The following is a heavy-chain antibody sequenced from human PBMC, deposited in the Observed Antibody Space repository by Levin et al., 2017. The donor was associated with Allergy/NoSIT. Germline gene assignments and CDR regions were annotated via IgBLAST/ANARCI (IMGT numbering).Heavy chain of an antibody. CDR2: IYYSGST. V-gene: IGHV4-39*01. D-gene: IGHD6-13*01. CDR3: ASHVHISSWYGGGEFDY. J-gene: IGHJ4*02. Sequence: RASETLSLTCTVSGGSISSSSYYWGWIRQPPGKGLEWIGSIYYSGSTYYNPSLKSRVTISVDTSKNQFSLKLSSVTAADTAVYYCASHVHISSWYGGGEFDYWGQGTLVTVSS. CDR1: GGSISSSSYY.